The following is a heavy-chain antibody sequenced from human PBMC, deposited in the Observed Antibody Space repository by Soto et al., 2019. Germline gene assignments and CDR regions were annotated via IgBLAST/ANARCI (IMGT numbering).Heavy chain of an antibody. CDR1: GYTFTSYA. D-gene: IGHD2-15*01. V-gene: IGHV1-3*01. Sequence: QVQLVQSGAEVKKPGASVKVSCKASGYTFTSYAMHWVRQAPGQRLEWMGWLNAGNGNTKYSQKFQGRVTITRDTSASTAYMELSSLRSEDTAVYYCARAFCSGGSGYSHYFDYWGQGTLVTVSS. J-gene: IGHJ4*02. CDR2: LNAGNGNT. CDR3: ARAFCSGGSGYSHYFDY.